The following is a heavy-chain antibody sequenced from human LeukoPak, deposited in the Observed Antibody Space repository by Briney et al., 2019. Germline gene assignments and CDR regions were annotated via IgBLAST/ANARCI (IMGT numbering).Heavy chain of an antibody. V-gene: IGHV3-23*01. J-gene: IGHJ4*02. Sequence: PGGSLRLSCAASGFTFSSYSMSWVRQAPGKGLEWVSDISGSGGKTYYADSVKGRFTISRDNSKNSLYLQMNSLRAEDTAVYYCAKGSGHMIVVDRIDYWGQGTLVTVSS. CDR2: ISGSGGKT. D-gene: IGHD3-22*01. CDR1: GFTFSSYS. CDR3: AKGSGHMIVVDRIDY.